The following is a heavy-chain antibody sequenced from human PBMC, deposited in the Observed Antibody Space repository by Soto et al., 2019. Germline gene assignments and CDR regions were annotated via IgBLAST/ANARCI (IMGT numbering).Heavy chain of an antibody. Sequence: SETLSLTCAVYGGSFSGYYWSWIRQPPGKGLEWIGEINHSGSTNYNPSLKSRVTISVDTSKNQFSLTLTSVTAADTAIYYCARLAQHQLVRFFDSWGHGTLVTVS. CDR3: ARLAQHQLVRFFDS. CDR1: GGSFSGYY. D-gene: IGHD6-13*01. V-gene: IGHV4-34*01. J-gene: IGHJ4*01. CDR2: INHSGST.